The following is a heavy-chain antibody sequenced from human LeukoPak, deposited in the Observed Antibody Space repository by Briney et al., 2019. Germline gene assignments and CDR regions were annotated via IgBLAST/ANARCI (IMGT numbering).Heavy chain of an antibody. V-gene: IGHV3-53*01. Sequence: TGGSLRLSCAVSGFTYRSHAMSWVRQAPGKGLEWVSVIYSGGSTYYADSVKGRFTISRDNSRNTLYLQMNSLRAEDTAVYYCARGTIFGVDGMDVSGVWGQGTTVTVSS. CDR1: GFTYRSHA. CDR2: IYSGGST. CDR3: ARGTIFGVDGMDVSGV. J-gene: IGHJ6*02. D-gene: IGHD3-3*01.